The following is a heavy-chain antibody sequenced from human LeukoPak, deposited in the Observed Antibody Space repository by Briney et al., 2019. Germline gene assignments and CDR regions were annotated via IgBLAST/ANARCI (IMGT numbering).Heavy chain of an antibody. D-gene: IGHD5-12*01. CDR3: ASRGYDFAGYFDY. Sequence: ASVKVSCKASGYTFTGCYMHWVRQAPGQGLGWMGWINPNSGGTNYAQKFQGRVTMTRDTSISTAYMELSRLRSDDTAVYYCASRGYDFAGYFDYWGQGTLVTVSS. CDR2: INPNSGGT. J-gene: IGHJ4*02. CDR1: GYTFTGCY. V-gene: IGHV1-2*02.